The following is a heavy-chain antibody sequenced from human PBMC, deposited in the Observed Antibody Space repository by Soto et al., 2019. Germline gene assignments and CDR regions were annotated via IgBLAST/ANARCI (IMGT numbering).Heavy chain of an antibody. Sequence: GSLILSCAASGFTFSSYSMNWVRQAPGKGLEWVSSISSSSSYIYYADSVKGRFTISRDNAKNSLYLQMNSLRAEDTAVYYCARDGIVVVPAATSYYYYGMDVWGQGTTVTVSS. V-gene: IGHV3-21*01. J-gene: IGHJ6*02. CDR2: ISSSSSYI. D-gene: IGHD2-2*01. CDR3: ARDGIVVVPAATSYYYYGMDV. CDR1: GFTFSSYS.